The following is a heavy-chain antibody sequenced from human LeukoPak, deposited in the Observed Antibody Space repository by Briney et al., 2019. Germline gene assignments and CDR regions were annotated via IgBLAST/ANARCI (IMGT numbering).Heavy chain of an antibody. CDR2: IRSKANSYAT. CDR1: GFTFSGSA. J-gene: IGHJ4*02. Sequence: PGGSLRLSCAASGFTFSGSAMHWVRQASGKGLEWVGRIRSKANSYATAYAASVKGRFTISRDDSKNTAYLQMNSLKTEDTAVYYCARAMSIAARLQTIFDYWGQGTLVTVSS. V-gene: IGHV3-73*01. CDR3: ARAMSIAARLQTIFDY. D-gene: IGHD6-6*01.